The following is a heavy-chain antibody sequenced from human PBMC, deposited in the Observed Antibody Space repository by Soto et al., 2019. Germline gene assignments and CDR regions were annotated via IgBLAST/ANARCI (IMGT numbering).Heavy chain of an antibody. Sequence: PSETLSLTCTVSGGSISSGGYYWSWIRQHPGKGLEWIGYIYYSGSTYYNPSLKSRVTISVDTSKNQFSLKLSSVTAADTAVYYCARVFFSRRYDFWSGYYLGGYMDVWGKGTTVTVSS. D-gene: IGHD3-3*01. CDR1: GGSISSGGYY. J-gene: IGHJ6*03. CDR3: ARVFFSRRYDFWSGYYLGGYMDV. V-gene: IGHV4-31*03. CDR2: IYYSGST.